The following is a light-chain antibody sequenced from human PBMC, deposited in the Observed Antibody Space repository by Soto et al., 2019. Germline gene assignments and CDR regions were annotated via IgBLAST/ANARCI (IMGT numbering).Light chain of an antibody. CDR1: QTIDTN. CDR2: DAS. J-gene: IGKJ5*01. V-gene: IGKV3-11*01. CDR3: QQRSNWPPIT. Sequence: EIVMTQSPGTLSLSPGERATLSCRASQTIDTNLAWYQQKPGQAPRLLIYDASNRATGIPARFSGSGSGTDFTLTISSLEPEDFAVYYCQQRSNWPPITFGQGTRLEIK.